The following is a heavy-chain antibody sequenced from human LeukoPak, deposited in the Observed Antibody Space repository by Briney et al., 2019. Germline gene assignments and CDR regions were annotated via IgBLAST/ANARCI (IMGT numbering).Heavy chain of an antibody. CDR2: VYTSGST. V-gene: IGHV4-4*07. J-gene: IGHJ4*02. Sequence: QASETLSLTCTVSGGSISSYYWSWIRQPAGKGLEWIGRVYTSGSTNYNPSLKGRVTMSVDTSKNQFSLKLSSVTAADTAVYYCARDIAEDYEDYFDYWGQGTLVTVSS. CDR3: ARDIAEDYEDYFDY. D-gene: IGHD3-22*01. CDR1: GGSISSYY.